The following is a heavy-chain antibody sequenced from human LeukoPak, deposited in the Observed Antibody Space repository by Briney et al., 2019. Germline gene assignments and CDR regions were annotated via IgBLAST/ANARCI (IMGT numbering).Heavy chain of an antibody. CDR1: GFTFSSYG. V-gene: IGHV3-33*06. Sequence: GRSLRLSCAASGFTFSSYGMHWVRQAPGKGLEWVAVIWYDGSNKYYADSVKGRFTISRDNSKNTLYLQMNSLRAEDTAVYYCAKDLTYYDSSVDYWSQGTLVTVSS. J-gene: IGHJ4*02. CDR3: AKDLTYYDSSVDY. D-gene: IGHD3-22*01. CDR2: IWYDGSNK.